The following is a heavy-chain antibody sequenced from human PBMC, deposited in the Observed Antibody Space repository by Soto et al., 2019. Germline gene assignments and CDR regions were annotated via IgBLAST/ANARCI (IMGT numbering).Heavy chain of an antibody. Sequence: SETLSLTCTVSGGSISSGDYYWSWIRQPPGKGLEWIGYIYYSGSTYYNPSLKSRVTISGDTSKNQFSLKLSSVTAADTAVFYCARLIHCKTTSCYFDYWGQGTLVTLSS. CDR3: ARLIHCKTTSCYFDY. D-gene: IGHD2-2*01. CDR2: IYYSGST. V-gene: IGHV4-30-4*01. J-gene: IGHJ4*02. CDR1: GGSISSGDYY.